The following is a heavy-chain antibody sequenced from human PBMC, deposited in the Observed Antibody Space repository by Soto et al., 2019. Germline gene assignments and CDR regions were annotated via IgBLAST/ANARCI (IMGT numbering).Heavy chain of an antibody. Sequence: QVQLVQSGAEVKKPGASVKVSCKASGYTFTSYAMHWVRQAPGQRLEWMGWINAGNGNTKYSQKFQDRVTITRDTSASTAYMELSSLRSEDTAVYYCARPAAAGENWFDPWGQGTLVTVSS. D-gene: IGHD6-13*01. CDR2: INAGNGNT. CDR3: ARPAAAGENWFDP. V-gene: IGHV1-3*01. CDR1: GYTFTSYA. J-gene: IGHJ5*02.